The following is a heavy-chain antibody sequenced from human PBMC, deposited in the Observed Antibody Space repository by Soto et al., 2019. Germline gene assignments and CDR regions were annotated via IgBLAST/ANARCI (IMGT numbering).Heavy chain of an antibody. V-gene: IGHV4-34*01. D-gene: IGHD3-10*01. CDR3: ARRARGVGRYNWFDP. CDR1: GGSFSGYY. Sequence: SETLSLTCAVYGGSFSGYYWSWIRQPPGKGLEWIGEINHSGSTNYNPSLKSRVTISVDTSKNQFSLKLSSVTAADTAVYYCARRARGVGRYNWFDPWGQGTLVTVSS. CDR2: INHSGST. J-gene: IGHJ5*02.